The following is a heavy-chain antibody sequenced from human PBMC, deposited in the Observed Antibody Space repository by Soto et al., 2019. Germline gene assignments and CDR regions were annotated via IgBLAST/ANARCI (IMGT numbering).Heavy chain of an antibody. CDR1: GFSLSSGGVG. D-gene: IGHD4-17*01. CDR2: IYWDDVK. J-gene: IGHJ4*02. V-gene: IGHV2-5*02. CDR3: ARKGSGDYALDY. Sequence: SGPTLGTPTRTLTQTCSLSGFSLSSGGVGVGWIRQSPGKALEWLAVIYWDDVKHYSPSLERRLTITKDTSESEVVLTMTNMEPVDTATYYCARKGSGDYALDYWGQGSLVTVSS.